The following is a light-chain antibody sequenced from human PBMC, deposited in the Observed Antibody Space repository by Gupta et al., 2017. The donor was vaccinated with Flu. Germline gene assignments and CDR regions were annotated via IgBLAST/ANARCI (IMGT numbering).Light chain of an antibody. CDR3: SAWDDNLGRVL. Sequence: QSVLTQSPSASGTPGQEISISCSGSGSNIGTNHVYWYYHVPGTAPQLLIYRSKQRPSGVPERFSGSKSGTSASLAVSGLRSEDEGDYYCSAWDDNLGRVLFGGGTKLTVL. J-gene: IGLJ2*01. V-gene: IGLV1-47*01. CDR1: GSNIGTNH. CDR2: RSK.